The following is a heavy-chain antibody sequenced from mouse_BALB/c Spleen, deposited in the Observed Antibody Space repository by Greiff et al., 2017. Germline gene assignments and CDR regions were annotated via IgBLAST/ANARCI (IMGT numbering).Heavy chain of an antibody. D-gene: IGHD1-1*01. CDR2: INPSTGYT. J-gene: IGHJ2*01. CDR3: ARDGSSYDFDY. Sequence: VQLQQSGAELAKPGASVKMSCKASGYTFTSYWMHWVKQRPGQGLEWIGYINPSTGYTEYNQKFKDKATLTADKSSSTAYMQLSSLTSEDSAVYYCARDGSSYDFDYWGQGTTLTVSS. CDR1: GYTFTSYW. V-gene: IGHV1-7*01.